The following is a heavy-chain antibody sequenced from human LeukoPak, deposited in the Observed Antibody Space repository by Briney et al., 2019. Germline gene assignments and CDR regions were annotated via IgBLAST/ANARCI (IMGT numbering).Heavy chain of an antibody. CDR3: ARVSYCGSGSYFLDY. J-gene: IGHJ4*02. CDR2: IYYSGST. V-gene: IGHV4-61*01. D-gene: IGHD3-10*01. Sequence: PSETLSLTCTVSGGSVSSGSYYWSWIRQPPGKGLEWIGYIYYSGSTNYNPSLKSRVTISVDTSKNQFSLKLSSVTAADTAVYYCARVSYCGSGSYFLDYWGQGTLVTVSS. CDR1: GGSVSSGSYY.